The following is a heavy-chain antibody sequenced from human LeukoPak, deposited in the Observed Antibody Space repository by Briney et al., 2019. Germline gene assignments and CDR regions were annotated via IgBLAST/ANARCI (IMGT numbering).Heavy chain of an antibody. J-gene: IGHJ5*02. Sequence: SETLSLTCAVYGGSFSGYYWSWIRQPPGNGLEWIGEINHSGSTNYNPSLKSRVTISVDTSKNQFSLKLSSVTAADTAVYYCASIRAGVVPAAIRNRDNWFDPWGQGTLVTVSS. CDR2: INHSGST. CDR1: GGSFSGYY. V-gene: IGHV4-34*01. D-gene: IGHD2-2*02. CDR3: ASIRAGVVPAAIRNRDNWFDP.